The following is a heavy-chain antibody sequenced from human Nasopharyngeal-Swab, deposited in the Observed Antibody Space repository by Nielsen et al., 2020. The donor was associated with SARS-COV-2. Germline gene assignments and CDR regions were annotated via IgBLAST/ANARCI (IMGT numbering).Heavy chain of an antibody. J-gene: IGHJ4*02. D-gene: IGHD1-26*01. Sequence: GGSLRLSCAASGFTFSSYWMSWVRQAPGKGLEWVANIKQDGSEKYYVDSVKGRFTISRDNAKNSLYLQMNSLRAEDTAVYYCARDNGSPPARSDYWGQGTLVTVSS. CDR2: IKQDGSEK. CDR3: ARDNGSPPARSDY. CDR1: GFTFSSYW. V-gene: IGHV3-7*01.